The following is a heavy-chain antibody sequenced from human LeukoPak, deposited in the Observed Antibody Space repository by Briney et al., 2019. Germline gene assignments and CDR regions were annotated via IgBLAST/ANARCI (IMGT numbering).Heavy chain of an antibody. J-gene: IGHJ4*02. Sequence: PSETLSLTCTVSGGSVSNGSYYWSWIRQPPGKGLEWIGYIYYSGSTNYNPSLKSRVTISVDTSKNQFSLKLSSVTAADTAVYYCARKGDSSGYYPFDYWGQGTLVTVSS. CDR2: IYYSGST. V-gene: IGHV4-61*01. CDR3: ARKGDSSGYYPFDY. CDR1: GGSVSNGSYY. D-gene: IGHD3-22*01.